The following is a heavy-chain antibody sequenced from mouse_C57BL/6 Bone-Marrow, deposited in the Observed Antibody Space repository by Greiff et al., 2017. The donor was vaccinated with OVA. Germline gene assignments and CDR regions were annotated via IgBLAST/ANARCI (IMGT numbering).Heavy chain of an antibody. Sequence: EVKLMESGPELVKPGASVKISCKASGYSFTDYNMNWVKQSNGKSLEWIGVINPNYGTTSYNQKFKGKATLTVDQSSSTAYMQLNSLTSEDSAVYYCAPYRYYGSSLYFDVWGTGTTVTVSS. CDR2: INPNYGTT. J-gene: IGHJ1*03. CDR1: GYSFTDYN. CDR3: APYRYYGSSLYFDV. D-gene: IGHD1-1*01. V-gene: IGHV1-39*01.